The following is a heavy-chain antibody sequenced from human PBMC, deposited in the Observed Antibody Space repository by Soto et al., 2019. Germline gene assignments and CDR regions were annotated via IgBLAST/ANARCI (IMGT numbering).Heavy chain of an antibody. CDR2: MFYSGAT. D-gene: IGHD2-15*01. V-gene: IGHV4-39*01. Sequence: PSETLSLTCTVSGGSISDISYCWGWIRQPPGKGLQWIGCMFYSGATYYNPPLKNRVTLSVDTSNNEFSLKLVSVTAPDTAVYYCASHKSGSDWLDPCGQGTLVTVSS. CDR3: ASHKSGSDWLDP. CDR1: GGSISDISYC. J-gene: IGHJ5*02.